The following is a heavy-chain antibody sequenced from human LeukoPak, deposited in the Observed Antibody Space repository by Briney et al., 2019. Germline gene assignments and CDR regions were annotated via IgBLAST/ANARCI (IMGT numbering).Heavy chain of an antibody. CDR2: IYTSGST. CDR1: GGSIRSYY. CDR3: AREITMIVSDDAFDI. V-gene: IGHV4-4*07. Sequence: SETLSLTCTVSGGSIRSYYWSWIRQPAGKGLEWIGRIYTSGSTNYNPSLKSRVTMSVDTSKNQFSLKLSSVTAADTAVYYCAREITMIVSDDAFDIWGQGTMVTVSS. J-gene: IGHJ3*02. D-gene: IGHD3-22*01.